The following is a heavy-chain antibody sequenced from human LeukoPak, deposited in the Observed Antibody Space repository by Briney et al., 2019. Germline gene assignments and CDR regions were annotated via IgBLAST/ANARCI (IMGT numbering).Heavy chain of an antibody. V-gene: IGHV4-30-4*01. Sequence: SETLSLTCTVSGGSISSGDYYWSWIRQPPGKGLEWIGYIYYSGSTYYNPSLKSRVTISVDTSKNQFSLKLSSVTAADTAVYYCASNPIDYYGSGSSSMDVWGQGTMVTVSS. CDR3: ASNPIDYYGSGSSSMDV. CDR1: GGSISSGDYY. CDR2: IYYSGST. D-gene: IGHD3-10*01. J-gene: IGHJ3*01.